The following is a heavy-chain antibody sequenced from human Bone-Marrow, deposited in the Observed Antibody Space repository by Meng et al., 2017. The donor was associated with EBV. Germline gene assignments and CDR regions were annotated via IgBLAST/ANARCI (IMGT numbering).Heavy chain of an antibody. J-gene: IGHJ4*02. CDR2: ISSSGSTI. V-gene: IGHV3-11*01. CDR3: ARDGGDSSGYYYDY. CDR1: GFTFSDSY. D-gene: IGHD3-22*01. Sequence: QVQLVGSGWGLAQPVWSLRLSCAASGFTFSDSYMSWIRQAPGKGLEWVSYISSSGSTIYYADSVKGRFTISRDNAKNSLYLQMNSLRAEDTAVYYCARDGGDSSGYYYDYWGQGTLVTVSS.